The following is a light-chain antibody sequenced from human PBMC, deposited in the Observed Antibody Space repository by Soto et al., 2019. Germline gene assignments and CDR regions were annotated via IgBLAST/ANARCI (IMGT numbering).Light chain of an antibody. CDR2: GAS. V-gene: IGKV3-20*01. J-gene: IGKJ1*01. CDR3: QQYGSSPRT. CDR1: QSVSSNS. Sequence: EIVLTQSPGTLSLSPGEKATLSCRASQSVSSNSLAWYQQKPGQAPRLLIFGASSRATGIPDRFSGSGSGTDFTLTISRLEPEDIAVYYCQQYGSSPRTFGQGAKVEI.